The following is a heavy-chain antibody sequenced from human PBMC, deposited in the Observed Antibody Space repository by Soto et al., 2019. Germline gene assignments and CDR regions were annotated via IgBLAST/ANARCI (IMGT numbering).Heavy chain of an antibody. D-gene: IGHD6-13*01. CDR2: ISSSGSTI. J-gene: IGHJ4*02. CDR1: GFTFSSCE. CDR3: GIAAAGTGRDFDY. V-gene: IGHV3-48*03. Sequence: GGSLSLSCAASGFTFSSCEMNGVRQAPGKGLERVSYISSSGSTIYYADSVKGRFNTSRENSKNSPYLQMNSLRAEDTAVYYCGIAAAGTGRDFDYWGQGSLVTVAS.